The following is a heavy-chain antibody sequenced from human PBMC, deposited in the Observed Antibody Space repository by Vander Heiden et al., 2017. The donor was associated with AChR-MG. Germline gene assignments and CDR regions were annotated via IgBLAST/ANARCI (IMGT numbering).Heavy chain of an antibody. V-gene: IGHV1-2*02. Sequence: QVQLVQSGAEVKKPGASVKVSCKASGGTFTDYYMHWVRQAPGQGLEGMGWINPHSGGTEYAQKFQGRVTMTRDTSISTAYMELSRLKSDDTAVYYCARDHKVTAAYWGQGTPVTVSS. CDR3: ARDHKVTAAY. CDR1: GGTFTDYY. J-gene: IGHJ4*02. D-gene: IGHD2-21*02. CDR2: INPHSGGT.